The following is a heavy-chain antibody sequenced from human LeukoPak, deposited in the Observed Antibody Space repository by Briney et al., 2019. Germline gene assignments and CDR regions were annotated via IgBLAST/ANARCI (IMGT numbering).Heavy chain of an antibody. V-gene: IGHV3-30*02. Sequence: GRSLRLSCAASGFTFSNYGIHWVRQAPGKGLEWVAFIRYDGSNKYYADSVKGRFTISRDSSKNTLYRQMNSLRAEDTAVYYCAKGHDYGDHTIDYWGQGTLVTVSS. CDR2: IRYDGSNK. CDR1: GFTFSNYG. CDR3: AKGHDYGDHTIDY. J-gene: IGHJ4*02. D-gene: IGHD4-17*01.